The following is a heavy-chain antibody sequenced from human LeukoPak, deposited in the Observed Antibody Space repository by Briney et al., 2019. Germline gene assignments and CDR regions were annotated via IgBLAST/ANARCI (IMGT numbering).Heavy chain of an antibody. D-gene: IGHD2-2*01. CDR3: AKGHAVYCSSTSCYLDY. Sequence: PGGSLRLSCAASGFTFSSYAMSWVRQAPGKGLEWVSAISGSGGSTYYADSVKGRFTISRDNSKNTLYLQMNSLRAEDTAVYYCAKGHAVYCSSTSCYLDYWGQGTLVTVSP. V-gene: IGHV3-23*01. J-gene: IGHJ4*02. CDR2: ISGSGGST. CDR1: GFTFSSYA.